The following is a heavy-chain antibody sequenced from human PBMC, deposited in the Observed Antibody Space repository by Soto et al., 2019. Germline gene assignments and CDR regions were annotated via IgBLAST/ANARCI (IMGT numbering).Heavy chain of an antibody. V-gene: IGHV3-9*01. D-gene: IGHD3-16*01. CDR1: GFTFKNYA. CDR2: IRWNSDNM. CDR3: AKDAGGGGAMNWFHS. J-gene: IGHJ5*01. Sequence: EVQLVESGGGLVQPGRSLRLSCAVSGFTFKNYAIHWVRQAPGKGLEWVSSIRWNSDNMRYADSVKGRFTISRDNAKNSLYMQMNSLRAEDTAFYYCAKDAGGGGAMNWFHSWRQGTLVTVSS.